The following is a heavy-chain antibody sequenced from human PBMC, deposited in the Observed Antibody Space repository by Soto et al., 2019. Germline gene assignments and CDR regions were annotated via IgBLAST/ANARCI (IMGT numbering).Heavy chain of an antibody. Sequence: QVQLVESGGGVVQPGRSLRLSCAASGFTFSSYGMHWVRQAPGKGLEWVAVIWYDGSNKYYADSVKGRFTISRDNSKNTLYLQMNSLRAEDTAVYYCARGHIKRDYLNRKDWYFDLWGRGTLVTVSS. CDR1: GFTFSSYG. D-gene: IGHD4-17*01. CDR2: IWYDGSNK. J-gene: IGHJ2*01. V-gene: IGHV3-33*01. CDR3: ARGHIKRDYLNRKDWYFDL.